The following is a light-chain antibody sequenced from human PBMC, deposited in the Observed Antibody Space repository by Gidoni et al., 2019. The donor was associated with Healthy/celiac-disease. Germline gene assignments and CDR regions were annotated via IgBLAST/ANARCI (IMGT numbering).Light chain of an antibody. J-gene: IGKJ4*01. V-gene: IGKV1-39*01. Sequence: DIQMTQSQSSLSASVGDRVTITCRASQSISSYLNWYQQKPGKAPKLLIYAASSFQSGVPSRFSGSGSGTDFTLTISSLQPEDFATYYCQQSYSTPLTFGGGTKVEIK. CDR3: QQSYSTPLT. CDR2: AAS. CDR1: QSISSY.